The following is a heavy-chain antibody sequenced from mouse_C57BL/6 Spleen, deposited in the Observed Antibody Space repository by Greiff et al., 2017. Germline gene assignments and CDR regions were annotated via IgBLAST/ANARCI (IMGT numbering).Heavy chain of an antibody. V-gene: IGHV14-1*01. J-gene: IGHJ1*01. CDR3: TREGNSDELAV. Sequence: EVQLQQSGAELVRPGASVKLSCTASGFNIKNSYMHWVKQRPEQGLEWIGRIDPENGDTNYAAKFQGKATMTADTSSNTAYLQLSSLTSEDSAVYYCTREGNSDELAVWGQGTPVTVSA. D-gene: IGHD2-3*01. CDR1: GFNIKNSY. CDR2: IDPENGDT.